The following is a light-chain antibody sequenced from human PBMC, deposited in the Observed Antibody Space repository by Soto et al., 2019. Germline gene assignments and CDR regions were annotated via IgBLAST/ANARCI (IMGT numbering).Light chain of an antibody. CDR1: SSDVGAFNY. Sequence: TKAPSGTGADGQVVSIFCPGTSSDVGAFNYVSWYQHHPGKVPKFLIYEVNKRPSGVPDRFSGSKSGNTASLTVSGLQPEDEAEYFCSSFVDGTSYVFGTGTKVTVL. V-gene: IGLV2-8*01. CDR2: EVN. CDR3: SSFVDGTSYV. J-gene: IGLJ1*01.